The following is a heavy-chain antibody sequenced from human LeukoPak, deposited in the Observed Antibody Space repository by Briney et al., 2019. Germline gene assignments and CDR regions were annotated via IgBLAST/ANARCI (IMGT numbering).Heavy chain of an antibody. V-gene: IGHV3-53*01. J-gene: IGHJ3*02. D-gene: IGHD2-15*01. CDR2: MYSGDNT. CDR3: AIDTGSGYCSGGRCRGAFDI. CDR1: GFSVGTNY. Sequence: GGSLRLSCAASGFSVGTNYMTWVRQAPGKGLEWVSVMYSGDNTYYADSVKGRFTISRDTPKNTLYLQMNSLRAEDTAVYYCAIDTGSGYCSGGRCRGAFDIWGQGTMVTVSS.